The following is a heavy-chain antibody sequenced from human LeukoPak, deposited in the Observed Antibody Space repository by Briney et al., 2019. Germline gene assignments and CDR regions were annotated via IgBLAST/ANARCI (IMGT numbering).Heavy chain of an antibody. CDR3: ARDGKDGYNYDYYYYYYYMDV. CDR1: GGSFSGFY. Sequence: SETLSLTCAVYGGSFSGFYWSWIRQPPGQGLEWIGDVTHNGGTYYNWSLKSRVTISVDTSKNQVSLKLRSVTAADTAVYYCARDGKDGYNYDYYYYYYYMDVWGKGTTVTVSS. CDR2: VTHNGGT. V-gene: IGHV4-34*01. J-gene: IGHJ6*03. D-gene: IGHD5-24*01.